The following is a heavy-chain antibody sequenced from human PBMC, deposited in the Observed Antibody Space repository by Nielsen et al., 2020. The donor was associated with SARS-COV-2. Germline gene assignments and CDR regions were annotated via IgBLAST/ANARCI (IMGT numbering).Heavy chain of an antibody. CDR2: LTGDSGRV. V-gene: IGHV3-9*01. CDR1: GFTFLDYA. Sequence: SLKISCAASGFTFLDYAMYWVRQPPGKGLEWVASLTGDSGRVAYADSVKGRFTISRDNAKNSLYLQMNSLRAEDTALYYCAKDTGPYGSGSQIDYWGQGTLVTVSS. D-gene: IGHD3-10*01. J-gene: IGHJ4*02. CDR3: AKDTGPYGSGSQIDY.